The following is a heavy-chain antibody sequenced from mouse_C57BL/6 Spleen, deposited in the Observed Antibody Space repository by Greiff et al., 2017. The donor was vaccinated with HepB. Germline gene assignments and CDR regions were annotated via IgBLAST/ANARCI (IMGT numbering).Heavy chain of an antibody. D-gene: IGHD3-2*02. CDR3: ARRGQLRLRDFDY. CDR1: GYAFTNYL. V-gene: IGHV1-54*01. J-gene: IGHJ2*01. CDR2: INPGSGGT. Sequence: VKLLESGAELVRPGTSVKVSCKASGYAFTNYLIEWVKQRPGQGLEWIGVINPGSGGTNYNEKFKGKATLTADKSSSTAYMQLSSLTSEDSAVYFCARRGQLRLRDFDYWGQGTTLTVSS.